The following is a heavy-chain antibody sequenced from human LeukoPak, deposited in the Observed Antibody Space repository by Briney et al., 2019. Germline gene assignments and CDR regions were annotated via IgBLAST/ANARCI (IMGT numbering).Heavy chain of an antibody. CDR2: INPNSGGT. CDR3: AREVEDILTGYYYFDY. V-gene: IGHV1-2*02. D-gene: IGHD3-9*01. J-gene: IGHJ4*02. CDR1: GYTFTGYY. Sequence: ASVKVSCKASGYTFTGYYMHWVRQAPGQGLEWMGWINPNSGGTNYAQKFQGRVTMTRDTSISTAYMELSRLRSEDTAVYYCAREVEDILTGYYYFDYWGQGTLVTVSS.